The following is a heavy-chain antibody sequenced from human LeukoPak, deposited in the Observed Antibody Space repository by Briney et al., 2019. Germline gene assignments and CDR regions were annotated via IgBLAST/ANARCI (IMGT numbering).Heavy chain of an antibody. V-gene: IGHV3-30*18. D-gene: IGHD6-19*01. Sequence: GGSLRLSCAASGFTFSSYGMHWVRQAPGKGLEWVAVISYDGSNKYYADSVKGRFTISRDNSKNTLYLQMNSLRAEDTAVYYCAKGMSSGWYLVSDYWGQGTLVTVPS. CDR1: GFTFSSYG. CDR3: AKGMSSGWYLVSDY. J-gene: IGHJ4*02. CDR2: ISYDGSNK.